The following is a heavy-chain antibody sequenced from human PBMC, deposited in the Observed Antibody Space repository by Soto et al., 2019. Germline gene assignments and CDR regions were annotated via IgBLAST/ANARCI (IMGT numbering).Heavy chain of an antibody. D-gene: IGHD1-26*01. Sequence: QVQLVQSGAEVKKPGSSVKVSCKASGGTFSSYSINWVRQAPGQGLEWMGEIIPIFGTANYAQKFQGRVTITAAESTSTAYMVLGSLRSEDTAVYYCARAGGRHSGGIDYWGHGPLVTVSS. CDR2: IIPIFGTA. CDR3: ARAGGRHSGGIDY. J-gene: IGHJ4*01. CDR1: GGTFSSYS. V-gene: IGHV1-69*01.